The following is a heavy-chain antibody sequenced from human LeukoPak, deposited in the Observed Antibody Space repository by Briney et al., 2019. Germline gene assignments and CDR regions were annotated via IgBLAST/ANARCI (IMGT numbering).Heavy chain of an antibody. D-gene: IGHD3-22*01. Sequence: SETLSHTCTVSGGSISSYYWSWIRQPPGKGLEWIGYIYYSGSTNYNPSLKSRVTISVDTSKNQFSLKLSSVTAADTAVYYCARLRYYDSSGFNYFDYWGQGTLVTVSS. CDR1: GGSISSYY. CDR2: IYYSGST. V-gene: IGHV4-59*08. CDR3: ARLRYYDSSGFNYFDY. J-gene: IGHJ4*02.